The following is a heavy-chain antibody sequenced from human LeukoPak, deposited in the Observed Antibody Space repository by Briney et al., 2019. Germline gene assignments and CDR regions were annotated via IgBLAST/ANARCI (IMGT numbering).Heavy chain of an antibody. J-gene: IGHJ4*02. Sequence: SEILSLTCTVSGGSISSYYWSWIRQPPGKGLEWIGYIYYSGSTNYNPSLKSRVTISVDTSKNQFSLKLSSVTAADTAVYYCARSGRSSWYTDYWGQGTLVTVSS. V-gene: IGHV4-59*01. D-gene: IGHD6-13*01. CDR2: IYYSGST. CDR3: ARSGRSSWYTDY. CDR1: GGSISSYY.